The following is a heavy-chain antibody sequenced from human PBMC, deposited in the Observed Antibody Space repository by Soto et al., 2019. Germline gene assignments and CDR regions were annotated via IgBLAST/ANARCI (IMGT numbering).Heavy chain of an antibody. V-gene: IGHV4-30-4*01. CDR1: GGSISSGDYY. CDR2: IYYSGST. D-gene: IGHD2-2*01. CDR3: AGRYCSSTSCPFDY. J-gene: IGHJ4*02. Sequence: PSETLSLTCTVSGGSISSGDYYWSWIRQPPGKGLEWIGYIYYSGSTYYNPSLKSRVTISVDTSKNQFSLKLSSVTAADTAVYYCAGRYCSSTSCPFDYWGQGTLVTLSS.